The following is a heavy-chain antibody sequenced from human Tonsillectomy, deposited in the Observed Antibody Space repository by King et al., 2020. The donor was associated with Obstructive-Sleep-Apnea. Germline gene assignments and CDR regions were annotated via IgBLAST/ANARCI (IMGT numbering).Heavy chain of an antibody. D-gene: IGHD6-19*01. CDR3: ARTRQWLVPRFDY. V-gene: IGHV4-59*08. J-gene: IGHJ4*02. Sequence: VQLQESGPGLVKPSETLSLTCTVSGGSISSYYWSWIRQPPGKGLEWIGYIYYSGSTNYNPSLPSRVTISVDTSKNQFSLKLSSVTAADTAVYYCARTRQWLVPRFDYWGQGTLVTVSS. CDR2: IYYSGST. CDR1: GGSISSYY.